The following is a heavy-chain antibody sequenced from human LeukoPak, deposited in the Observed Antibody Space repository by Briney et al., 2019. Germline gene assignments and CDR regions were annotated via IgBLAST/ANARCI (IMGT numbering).Heavy chain of an antibody. V-gene: IGHV3-48*01. CDR3: ARVGGQLVVDAFDI. CDR2: ISSSSSTI. J-gene: IGHJ3*02. Sequence: PGGSLRLSCAASGFTFSSYSMNWVRQAPGKGLEWVSYISSSSSTIYYADSVKGRFTISRDNAKNSLYLQMNSLRAEDTAVYYCARVGGQLVVDAFDIWGQGTMVTVSS. D-gene: IGHD6-6*01. CDR1: GFTFSSYS.